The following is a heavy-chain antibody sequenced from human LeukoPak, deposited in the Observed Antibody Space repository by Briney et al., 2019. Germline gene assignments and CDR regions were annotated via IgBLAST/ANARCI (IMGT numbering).Heavy chain of an antibody. Sequence: SETLSLTCTVSGGSTSSSGYYWGWIRQPPGKGLEWIGSIYYSGSTFYNPSLKSRVTISVDTSKNQFSLKLSSVTAADTAVNYCASDSVVAATLIWGLGTMVTVSS. D-gene: IGHD2-15*01. CDR3: ASDSVVAATLI. CDR1: GGSTSSSGYY. CDR2: IYYSGST. J-gene: IGHJ3*02. V-gene: IGHV4-39*01.